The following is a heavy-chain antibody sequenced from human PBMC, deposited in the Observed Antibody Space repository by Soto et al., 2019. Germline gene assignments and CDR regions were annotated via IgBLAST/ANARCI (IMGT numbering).Heavy chain of an antibody. CDR1: GGSISPYY. V-gene: IGHV4-59*01. CDR2: IYYSGST. CDR3: ARASYYSDSFGYFLDS. J-gene: IGHJ4*02. D-gene: IGHD3-22*01. Sequence: SVTLSLTCPVSGGSISPYYWSCIRQTPWKGLEWIAYIYYSGSTNYNPSLKSRVTISVDTSKNQCSLKLSSVTAADTAVYYCARASYYSDSFGYFLDSWGQGTLVTVSS.